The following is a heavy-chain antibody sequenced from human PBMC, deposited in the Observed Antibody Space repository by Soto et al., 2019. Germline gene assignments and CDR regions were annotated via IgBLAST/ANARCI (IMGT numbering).Heavy chain of an antibody. V-gene: IGHV3-30*18. CDR2: ISYDGSNK. Sequence: VQLVESGGGVVQPGRSLRLSCAASGFTFSSYGMHWVRQAPGKGLEWVAVISYDGSNKYYADSVKGRFTISRDNSKNTLYLQMNSLRAEDTAVYYCAKDGEKYSSSWYRTFDSWGQGTLVTVSS. CDR3: AKDGEKYSSSWYRTFDS. D-gene: IGHD6-13*01. J-gene: IGHJ4*02. CDR1: GFTFSSYG.